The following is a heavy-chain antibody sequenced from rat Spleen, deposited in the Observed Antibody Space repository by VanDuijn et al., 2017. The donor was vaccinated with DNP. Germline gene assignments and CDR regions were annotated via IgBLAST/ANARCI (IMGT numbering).Heavy chain of an antibody. J-gene: IGHJ2*01. D-gene: IGHD1-11*01. CDR3: TTDFERGY. CDR2: ITYDGGST. CDR1: GFTFSDYY. Sequence: EVQLVESGGDLVQPGRSMKLSCAASGFTFSDYYMAWVRQAPKKGLEWVAYITYDGGSTYYRDSVKGRFTISRDNAKSILYLQMDSLRSEDTATFYCTTDFERGYWGQGVMVTVSS. V-gene: IGHV5-20*01.